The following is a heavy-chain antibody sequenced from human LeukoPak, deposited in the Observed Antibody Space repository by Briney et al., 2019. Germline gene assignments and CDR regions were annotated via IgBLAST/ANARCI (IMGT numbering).Heavy chain of an antibody. J-gene: IGHJ4*02. CDR3: ARPRGSSGRGDFDY. Sequence: GASVKVSCKASGSTFTTNGISWVRKAPGQGLEWKGWINAYNGNTNYAQKLQSRVTMTTETSTSTPYIELRSLRSDDTAVYYCARPRGSSGRGDFDYWGQGTLVSVSS. CDR2: INAYNGNT. D-gene: IGHD6-19*01. V-gene: IGHV1-18*01. CDR1: GSTFTTNG.